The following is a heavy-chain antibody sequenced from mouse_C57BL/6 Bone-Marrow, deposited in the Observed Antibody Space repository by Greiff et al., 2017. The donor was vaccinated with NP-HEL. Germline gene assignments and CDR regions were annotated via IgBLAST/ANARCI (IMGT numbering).Heavy chain of an antibody. CDR1: GYTFTSYW. Sequence: QVQLQQPGAELVMPGASVKLSCKASGYTFTSYWMHWVKQRPGQGLEWIGEIDPSYSYTNYNQKFKGKSTLTVDKSSSTAYMQLSSLTSEDSAVYYCARSRQLRLRNWFAYWGQGTLVTVSA. CDR2: IDPSYSYT. D-gene: IGHD3-2*02. CDR3: ARSRQLRLRNWFAY. J-gene: IGHJ3*01. V-gene: IGHV1-69*01.